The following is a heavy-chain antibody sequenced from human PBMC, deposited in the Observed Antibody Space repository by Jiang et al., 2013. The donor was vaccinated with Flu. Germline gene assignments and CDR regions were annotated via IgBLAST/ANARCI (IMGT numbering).Heavy chain of an antibody. Sequence: SGAEVKKPGASVKVSCKASGYTFTSYGISWVRQVPGQGLEWMGWISAYNGNTNYAQKLQGRVTMTTDTSTSTAYMELRSLRSDDTAVYYCARDSYYDILTGYYYWFDPWGQGTLVTVSS. CDR3: ARDSYYDILTGYYYWFDP. V-gene: IGHV1-18*01. D-gene: IGHD3-9*01. J-gene: IGHJ5*02. CDR2: ISAYNGNT. CDR1: GYTFTSYG.